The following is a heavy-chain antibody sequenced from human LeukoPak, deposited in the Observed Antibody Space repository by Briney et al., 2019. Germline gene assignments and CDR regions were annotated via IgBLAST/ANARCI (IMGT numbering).Heavy chain of an antibody. CDR2: MNPNSGNT. Sequence: ASVKVSCKASGYTFTSYDINWVRQATGQGLEWMGWMNPNSGNTGYSQKSQGRVTMTRNTSISTAYMELSSLRSGDTAVYYCARVNTVTENYYYYAMDVWGQGTTVTVSS. D-gene: IGHD4-11*01. CDR1: GYTFTSYD. J-gene: IGHJ6*02. V-gene: IGHV1-8*01. CDR3: ARVNTVTENYYYYAMDV.